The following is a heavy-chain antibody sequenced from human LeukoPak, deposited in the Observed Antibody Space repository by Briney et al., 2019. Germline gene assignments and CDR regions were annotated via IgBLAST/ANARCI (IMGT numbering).Heavy chain of an antibody. Sequence: GGSLRLSCAASGFTVSSNYMSWVRQAPGKGLEWVSVIYSGGSTYYADSVKGRFTISRGSSKNTLYLQMNSLRAEDTAVYYCARDLRGYYGSPLWGQGTLVTVFS. V-gene: IGHV3-53*01. CDR1: GFTVSSNY. D-gene: IGHD3-10*01. CDR3: ARDLRGYYGSPL. CDR2: IYSGGST. J-gene: IGHJ4*02.